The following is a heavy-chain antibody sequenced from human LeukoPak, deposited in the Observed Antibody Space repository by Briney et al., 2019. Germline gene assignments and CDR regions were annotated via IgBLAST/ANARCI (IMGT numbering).Heavy chain of an antibody. CDR1: GFSFNTHT. Sequence: GGSLRLSCAASGFSFNTHTLAWVRQAPGKGLEWGSYISGSTTVIHYADSVKGRFTISRDNAKNSLYLQMSSLKVEDPAIYYCARGLYYMDVWGNGTTVTVSS. CDR3: ARGLYYMDV. J-gene: IGHJ6*03. V-gene: IGHV3-48*01. CDR2: ISGSTTVI.